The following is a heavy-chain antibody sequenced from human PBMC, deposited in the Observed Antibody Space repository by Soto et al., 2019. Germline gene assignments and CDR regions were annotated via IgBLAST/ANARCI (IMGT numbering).Heavy chain of an antibody. Sequence: ASVKVSCKASGYTFTMYGISWVRQSPVQGLEWMGWISAYNGNTNYAQKLQGRVTMTTDTSTSTAYMELRSLRSDDTAVYYCARDFPFNIAAAGTGLNWFDPWGQGTLVTVSS. D-gene: IGHD6-13*01. V-gene: IGHV1-18*04. CDR2: ISAYNGNT. CDR1: GYTFTMYG. J-gene: IGHJ5*02. CDR3: ARDFPFNIAAAGTGLNWFDP.